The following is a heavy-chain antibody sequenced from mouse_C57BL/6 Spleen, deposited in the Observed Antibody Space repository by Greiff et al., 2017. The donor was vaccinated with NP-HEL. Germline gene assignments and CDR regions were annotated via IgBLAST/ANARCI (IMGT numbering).Heavy chain of an antibody. CDR2: INPSTGGT. CDR1: GYSFTGYY. J-gene: IGHJ1*03. V-gene: IGHV1-42*01. CDR3: ARYPSYYSNFYWYFDV. D-gene: IGHD2-5*01. Sequence: EVQLQQSGPELVKPGASVKISCKASGYSFTGYYMNWVKQSPEKSLEWIGEINPSTGGTTYNQKFKAKATLTVDKSSSTAYMQLKSLTSEDSAVYYCARYPSYYSNFYWYFDVWGTGTTVTVSS.